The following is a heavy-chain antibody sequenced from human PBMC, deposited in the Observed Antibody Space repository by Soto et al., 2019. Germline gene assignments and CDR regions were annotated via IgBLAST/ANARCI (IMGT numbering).Heavy chain of an antibody. J-gene: IGHJ4*02. CDR3: ARGGLYDYVWGSSPDY. V-gene: IGHV3-21*01. Sequence: EVQLVESGGGLVKPGGSLRLSCAASGFTFSSYSMNWVRQAPGKGLEWVSSISSSSSYIYYADSVKGRFTISRDNAKNALYLQMNSMRAEDTAVYYCARGGLYDYVWGSSPDYWGQGTLVTVSS. D-gene: IGHD3-16*01. CDR2: ISSSSSYI. CDR1: GFTFSSYS.